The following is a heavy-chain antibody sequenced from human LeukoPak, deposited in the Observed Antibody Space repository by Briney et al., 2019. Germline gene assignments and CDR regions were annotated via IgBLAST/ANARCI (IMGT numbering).Heavy chain of an antibody. Sequence: SETLSLTCTVSGGSISSNYWSWIRQPPGKGLEWIGYIYYSGSTNYNPSLKSRVTISVDTSKNQFSLKLSSVTAADTAVYYCARHSPYGDYFDYWGQGTLVTVSS. CDR3: ARHSPYGDYFDY. CDR1: GGSISSNY. V-gene: IGHV4-59*08. D-gene: IGHD4-17*01. J-gene: IGHJ4*02. CDR2: IYYSGST.